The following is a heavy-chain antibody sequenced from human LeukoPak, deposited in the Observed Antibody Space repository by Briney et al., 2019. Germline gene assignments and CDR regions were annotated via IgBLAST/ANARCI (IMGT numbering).Heavy chain of an antibody. D-gene: IGHD3-9*01. J-gene: IGHJ6*03. V-gene: IGHV1-46*01. Sequence: ASVKVSCKASGYTFTSYYMHWVRQAPGQGLELMGIINPSGGSTSYAQKFQGRVTMTRDISPRTVYMELSSLRSEDTAVYYCARHGDSYDILPGYPDYYYYMDVWGKGTTVTVSS. CDR3: ARHGDSYDILPGYPDYYYYMDV. CDR2: INPSGGST. CDR1: GYTFTSYY.